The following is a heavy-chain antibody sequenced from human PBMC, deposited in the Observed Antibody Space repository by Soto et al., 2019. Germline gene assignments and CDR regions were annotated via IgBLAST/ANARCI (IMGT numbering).Heavy chain of an antibody. D-gene: IGHD2-2*01. V-gene: IGHV4-59*01. CDR2: IYYSGST. CDR1: GGPISSDY. Sequence: QVQLQESGPGLVKPLETLSLTCTVSGGPISSDYWNWIRQPPGKGLEWIGYIYYSGSTNYNPSLKSRVTISVDTSKNQFSLKLSSVTAADTAVYYCARASRDASLYYFDYWGQGTLVTVSS. J-gene: IGHJ4*02. CDR3: ARASRDASLYYFDY.